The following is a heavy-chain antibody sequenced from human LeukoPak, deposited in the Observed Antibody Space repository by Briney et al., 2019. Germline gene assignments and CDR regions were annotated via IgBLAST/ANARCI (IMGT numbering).Heavy chain of an antibody. CDR2: IYHSGST. CDR1: GGSISSSNW. V-gene: IGHV4-4*02. Sequence: PSGTLSLTCAVSGGSISSSNWWSWVRQPPGKGLEWIGEIYHSGSTNYNPSLKSRVTISVDTSKNQFSLKLSSVTAADTAMYYCARGALITNYYDSSGYTEYFQHWGQGTLVTVSS. D-gene: IGHD3-22*01. CDR3: ARGALITNYYDSSGYTEYFQH. J-gene: IGHJ1*01.